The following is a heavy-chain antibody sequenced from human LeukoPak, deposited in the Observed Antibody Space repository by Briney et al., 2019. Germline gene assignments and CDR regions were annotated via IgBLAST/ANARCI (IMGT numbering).Heavy chain of an antibody. CDR3: AREGGAWNYFFGY. D-gene: IGHD1-7*01. Sequence: GGSLRLSCAAPGFTFSSYAMHWVRQAPGKGLEWVAVISYDGSNKYYADSVKGRFTISRDNSKNTLYLQMNSLRAEDTAVYYCAREGGAWNYFFGYWGQGTLVTVSS. V-gene: IGHV3-30-3*01. CDR2: ISYDGSNK. J-gene: IGHJ4*02. CDR1: GFTFSSYA.